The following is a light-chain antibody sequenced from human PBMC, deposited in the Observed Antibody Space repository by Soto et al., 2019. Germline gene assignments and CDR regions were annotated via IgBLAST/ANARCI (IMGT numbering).Light chain of an antibody. V-gene: IGKV1-39*01. J-gene: IGKJ4*01. CDR1: QSISTY. CDR3: EQRYSTPQVT. CDR2: TAS. Sequence: DIQMTQSPASLSASVGDRVTITCRASQSISTYLSWYQQKSGKAPNLLIYTASSLQSGVPSRFSGSGSWTEFTLTINSLQHEDFAIYYCEQRYSTPQVTFGGGTKVEIK.